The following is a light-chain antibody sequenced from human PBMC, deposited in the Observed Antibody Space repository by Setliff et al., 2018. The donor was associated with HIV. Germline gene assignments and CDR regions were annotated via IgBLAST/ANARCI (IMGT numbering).Light chain of an antibody. V-gene: IGLV2-14*03. CDR2: DVS. J-gene: IGLJ3*02. CDR3: SSYTASSTLV. CDR1: SSDVGGYNY. Sequence: QSALTQPASVSGSPGQSITISCTGSSSDVGGYNYVSWYQQHPGKAPKLMIYDVSQRPSGVSDRFSGSKSGIPASLTISGLQPEDESDYYCSSYTASSTLVFGGGTKGTVL.